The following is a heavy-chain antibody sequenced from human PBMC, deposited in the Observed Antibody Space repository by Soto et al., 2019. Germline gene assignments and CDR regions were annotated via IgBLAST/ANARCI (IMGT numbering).Heavy chain of an antibody. Sequence: PGGSLRLSCAASGFTFSSYGMHWVRQAPGKGLEWVAVIWYDGSNKYYADSVKGRFTISRDNSKNTLYLQMNSLRAEDTAVYYCARDFLASSSYNWFDPWGQGTLVTVSS. CDR1: GFTFSSYG. CDR2: IWYDGSNK. D-gene: IGHD6-13*01. CDR3: ARDFLASSSYNWFDP. V-gene: IGHV3-33*01. J-gene: IGHJ5*02.